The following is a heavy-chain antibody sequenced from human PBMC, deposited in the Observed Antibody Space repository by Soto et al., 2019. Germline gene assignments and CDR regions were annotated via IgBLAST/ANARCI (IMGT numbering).Heavy chain of an antibody. V-gene: IGHV4-34*01. D-gene: IGHD6-13*01. CDR1: GGSFSGYY. Sequence: QVQLQQWGAGLLKPSETLSLTCAVYGGSFSGYYWSWIRQPPGKGLEWIGEINQSGSTNYNPSLKSRVTISVDTSKNQFSLKLSSVTAADTAVYYCARTYSSSWSPFAYWGQGTLVTVSS. CDR2: INQSGST. J-gene: IGHJ4*02. CDR3: ARTYSSSWSPFAY.